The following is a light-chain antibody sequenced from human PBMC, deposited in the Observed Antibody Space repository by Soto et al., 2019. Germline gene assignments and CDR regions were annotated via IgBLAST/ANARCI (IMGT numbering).Light chain of an antibody. CDR2: END. J-gene: IGLJ3*02. V-gene: IGLV1-51*02. CDR1: SSNIGINY. Sequence: QSALTQPPSVSAAPGQKVTISCSGSSSNIGINYVSWYQQLPGTAPKLLIYENDKRPSGIPDRFSGSKSGTSATLGITGLQTGDEVDYYCGTWDGSLSAGVFGGGTTLTVL. CDR3: GTWDGSLSAGV.